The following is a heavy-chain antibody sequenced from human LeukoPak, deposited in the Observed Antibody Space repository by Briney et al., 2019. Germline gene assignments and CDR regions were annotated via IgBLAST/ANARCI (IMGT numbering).Heavy chain of an antibody. CDR1: GYTFTGYY. D-gene: IGHD2-2*01. Sequence: ASVKVSCKASGYTFTGYYIHWVRQAPGQGLEWMGWINPNSGGTNYAQKFQGRVTVTSDTSINTAYMELSRLRSDDTAVYYCARDRDTSNNYLIDAFDFWGQGTLVTVSS. J-gene: IGHJ4*02. CDR2: INPNSGGT. CDR3: ARDRDTSNNYLIDAFDF. V-gene: IGHV1-2*02.